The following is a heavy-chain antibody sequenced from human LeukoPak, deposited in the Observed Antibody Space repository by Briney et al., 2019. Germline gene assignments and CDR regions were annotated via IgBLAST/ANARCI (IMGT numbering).Heavy chain of an antibody. CDR2: IYNGGST. CDR1: GFTVSSTY. CDR3: ATRAPVGATKGSAFDI. V-gene: IGHV3-53*01. Sequence: PGGSLRLSCAASGFTVSSTYMSWVRQAPGKGLEWVSVIYNGGSTYYADSVKGRFTISRDNSKNTLYLQMNSLRAEDTAVYYCATRAPVGATKGSAFDIWGQGTMVTVSS. D-gene: IGHD1-26*01. J-gene: IGHJ3*02.